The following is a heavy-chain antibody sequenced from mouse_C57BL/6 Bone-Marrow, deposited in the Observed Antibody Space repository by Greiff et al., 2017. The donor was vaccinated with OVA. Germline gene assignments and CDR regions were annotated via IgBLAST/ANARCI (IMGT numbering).Heavy chain of an antibody. J-gene: IGHJ3*01. CDR3: AREWSSGLFAY. V-gene: IGHV3-6*01. Sequence: VQLKESGPGLVKPSQSLSLTCSVTGYSITSGYYWNWIRQFPGNKLEWMGYISYDGSNNYNPSLKNRISITRDTSKNQFFLKLNSVTTEDTATYYCAREWSSGLFAYWGQGTLVTVSA. D-gene: IGHD3-2*02. CDR1: GYSITSGYY. CDR2: ISYDGSN.